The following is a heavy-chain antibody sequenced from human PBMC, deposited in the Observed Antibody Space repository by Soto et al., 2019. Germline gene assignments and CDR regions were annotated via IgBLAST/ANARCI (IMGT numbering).Heavy chain of an antibody. CDR2: ISSSSTYI. V-gene: IGHV3-21*04. CDR3: ARYYDYSGGTSGGMDV. D-gene: IGHD3-16*01. Sequence: GGSLRLSCAASGFTFSSYAMNWVRQAPGKGLEWVSSISSSSTYIYYADSVKGRFTISRDNSKNTLYLQMNSLRDEDTAVYFCARYYDYSGGTSGGMDVWGQGTTVTVSS. J-gene: IGHJ6*02. CDR1: GFTFSSYA.